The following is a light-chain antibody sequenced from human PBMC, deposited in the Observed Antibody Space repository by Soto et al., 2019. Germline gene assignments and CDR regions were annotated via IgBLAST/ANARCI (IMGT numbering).Light chain of an antibody. J-gene: IGLJ2*01. CDR3: AAWDGSLDVVL. CDR2: NTN. V-gene: IGLV1-44*01. Sequence: QSALTQPPSASGTPGQRVTISCSGSSSNIGTNTVKWYQQFPGSAPQLLLYNTNQRPSGGPGRFSGSKSGTSASLAISGLQSEDEADYYCAAWDGSLDVVLFGGGTKLTVL. CDR1: SSNIGTNT.